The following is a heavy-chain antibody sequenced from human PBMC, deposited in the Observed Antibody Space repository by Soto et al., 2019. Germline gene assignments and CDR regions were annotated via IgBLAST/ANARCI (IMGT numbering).Heavy chain of an antibody. Sequence: EVQLLESGGGLVQPGGSLRLSCTVSGFAFKKYAMGWVRQAPGKGLRWVSSISDDGNTKYYADSVKGRFAISRDNSKNTLFLEVGSLRAEDTVLYYCAKPSPRFSGSPYYFESWGQGTLVTVSS. CDR2: ISDDGNTK. J-gene: IGHJ4*02. CDR3: AKPSPRFSGSPYYFES. CDR1: GFAFKKYA. D-gene: IGHD1-26*01. V-gene: IGHV3-23*01.